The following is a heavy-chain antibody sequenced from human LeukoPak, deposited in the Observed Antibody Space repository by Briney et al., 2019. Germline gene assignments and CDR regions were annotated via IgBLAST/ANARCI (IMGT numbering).Heavy chain of an antibody. D-gene: IGHD5-18*01. CDR1: GFTFSSYG. Sequence: AGGSLRLSCAASGFTFSSYGMHWVRQAPGKGLEWVSYISSSSSYIYYADSVKGRFTISRDNAKNSLYLQMNSLRAEDTAVYYCARGPYSYGLNWLDPWGQGTLVTVSS. CDR2: ISSSSSYI. CDR3: ARGPYSYGLNWLDP. J-gene: IGHJ5*02. V-gene: IGHV3-21*01.